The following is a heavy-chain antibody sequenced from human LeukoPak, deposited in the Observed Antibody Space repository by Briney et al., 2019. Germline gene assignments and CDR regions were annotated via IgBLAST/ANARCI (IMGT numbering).Heavy chain of an antibody. CDR1: GFTFSSYW. Sequence: GGSLRLSCAASGFTFSSYWMHWVRRAPGKGLVWVSRINSDGSSTSYADSVKGRFTISRDNAKNTLYLQMNSLRAEDTAVYYCAQIAAANPGSYWGQGTLVTVSS. D-gene: IGHD6-13*01. J-gene: IGHJ4*02. CDR3: AQIAAANPGSY. CDR2: INSDGSST. V-gene: IGHV3-74*01.